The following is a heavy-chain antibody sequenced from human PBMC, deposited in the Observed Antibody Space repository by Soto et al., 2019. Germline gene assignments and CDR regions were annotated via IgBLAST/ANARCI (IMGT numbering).Heavy chain of an antibody. V-gene: IGHV4-39*02. CDR1: GGSISSSSYY. CDR2: IYYSGST. CDR3: ATQEVGGSYVYTFAP. J-gene: IGHJ5*02. D-gene: IGHD1-26*01. Sequence: QLQLQESGPGLVKPSETLSLTCTVSGGSISSSSYYWGWIRQPPGKGLEWIGSIYYSGSTYYNPSLKSRVTISVDTSKNPFSLKLSSVTAADTAVYYCATQEVGGSYVYTFAPWGPGTLVTVSS.